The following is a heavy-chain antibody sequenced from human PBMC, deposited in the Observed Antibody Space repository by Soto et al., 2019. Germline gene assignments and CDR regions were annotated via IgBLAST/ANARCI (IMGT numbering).Heavy chain of an antibody. CDR1: GGSISSSSW. J-gene: IGHJ3*02. D-gene: IGHD2-21*01. V-gene: IGHV4-4*02. Sequence: HLQESGTGLVRPSETLSLTCAVSGGSISSSSWWTWVRQSPEKALEWFGEFYHAGSPDYNPSTQSRVTTILDKSKNNLYVWPTSVTAADTAVYYCARGSSCRGDLEIWGQGTTITVPP. CDR2: FYHAGSP. CDR3: ARGSSCRGDLEI.